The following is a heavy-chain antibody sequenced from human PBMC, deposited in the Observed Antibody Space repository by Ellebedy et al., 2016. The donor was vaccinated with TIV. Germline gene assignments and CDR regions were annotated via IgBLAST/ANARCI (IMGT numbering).Heavy chain of an antibody. Sequence: PGGSLRLSCAASGFTFSNAWMNWVRQAPGTGLEWVGRIKSKTDGGAADYAAPVKGRITISRDDSKNTLDLQMNSLKTEDTAVYFCTTVYRYNYDSVWGQGTLVTVSS. CDR2: IKSKTDGGAA. CDR3: TTVYRYNYDSV. V-gene: IGHV3-15*01. D-gene: IGHD5-18*01. CDR1: GFTFSNAW. J-gene: IGHJ4*02.